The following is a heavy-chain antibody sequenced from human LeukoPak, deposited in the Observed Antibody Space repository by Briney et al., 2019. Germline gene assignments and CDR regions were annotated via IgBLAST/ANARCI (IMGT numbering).Heavy chain of an antibody. Sequence: SQTLSLTCTVSGGSISSGGYYWSWIRQHPGKGLEWIGYIYYSGSTYYNPSLKSRVTISVDTSKNQFSLKLSSVTAADMAVYYCARENGQLAAYDYWGQGTLVTVSS. CDR1: GGSISSGGYY. J-gene: IGHJ4*02. D-gene: IGHD6-6*01. V-gene: IGHV4-31*03. CDR2: IYYSGST. CDR3: ARENGQLAAYDY.